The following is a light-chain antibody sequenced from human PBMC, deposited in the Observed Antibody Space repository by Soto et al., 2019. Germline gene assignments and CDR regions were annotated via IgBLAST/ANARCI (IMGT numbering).Light chain of an antibody. CDR1: QSVSSN. CDR2: GAS. V-gene: IGKV3-15*01. CDR3: QQYNNWLST. Sequence: EIVMTQSPATLSVSPGERATLYCRASQSVSSNLAWYQQKPGQAPRLLIYGASTRATGIPARFNGSGSGTEFTLTISSLQSEDFAVYYCQQYNNWLSTFGGGTKVEIK. J-gene: IGKJ4*01.